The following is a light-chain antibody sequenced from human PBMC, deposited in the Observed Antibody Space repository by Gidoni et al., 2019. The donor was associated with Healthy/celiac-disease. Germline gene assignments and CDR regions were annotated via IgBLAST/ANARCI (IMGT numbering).Light chain of an antibody. V-gene: IGLV1-44*01. CDR1: SSNIGSNT. CDR3: AAWDDSLNGPGVV. CDR2: SNN. Sequence: QSVLTQPPSASGTPGQRVTISCSGSSSNIGSNTVNWYQQLPVTAPNLLIYSNNQRPSGVPDRFSGSKSGTSASLAISGLQSEDEADYYCAAWDDSLNGPGVVFGGGTKLTVL. J-gene: IGLJ2*01.